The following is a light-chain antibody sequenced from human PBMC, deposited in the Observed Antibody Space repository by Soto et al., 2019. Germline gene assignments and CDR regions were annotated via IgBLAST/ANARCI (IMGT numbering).Light chain of an antibody. CDR2: GAS. CDR1: QSVSSN. V-gene: IGKV3-15*01. CDR3: QQFKSYPLT. Sequence: EIGMTQSRATLSVSPRERATLSCRSSQSVSSNLAWYQQKPGQAPTLLIHGASTRATGIPATFSGSGSGTEYTLTISSLQPADFATYYCQQFKSYPLTFGGGTKVDIK. J-gene: IGKJ4*01.